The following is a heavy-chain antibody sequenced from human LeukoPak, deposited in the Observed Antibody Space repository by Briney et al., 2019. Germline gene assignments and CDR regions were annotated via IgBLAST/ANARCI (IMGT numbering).Heavy chain of an antibody. J-gene: IGHJ5*02. D-gene: IGHD4-17*01. V-gene: IGHV3-23*01. CDR2: ISGSCGST. CDR1: GFTFSSYA. Sequence: GGSLRLSWAASGFTFSSYAMSWVRQAPGKGLEGVSAISGSCGSTYYADSVKGRFTISRDNSKNTLYLQMSSLRAEATPVYYRARARRPYGDYWFDPWGPGTLVTVSS. CDR3: ARARRPYGDYWFDP.